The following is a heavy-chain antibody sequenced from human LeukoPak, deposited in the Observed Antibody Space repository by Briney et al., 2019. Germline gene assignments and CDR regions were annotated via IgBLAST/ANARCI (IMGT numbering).Heavy chain of an antibody. CDR3: ARGEASRYCSSTSCSGGEWFDP. D-gene: IGHD2-2*01. Sequence: SETLSLTCAVSGGSISRSNWWSWVRQPPGKGLEWIGEIYHSGSTNYNPSLKSRVTISVDRSKNQFSLKLSSVTAADTAVYYCARGEASRYCSSTSCSGGEWFDPWGQGTLVTVSS. CDR2: IYHSGST. CDR1: GGSISRSNW. V-gene: IGHV4-4*02. J-gene: IGHJ5*02.